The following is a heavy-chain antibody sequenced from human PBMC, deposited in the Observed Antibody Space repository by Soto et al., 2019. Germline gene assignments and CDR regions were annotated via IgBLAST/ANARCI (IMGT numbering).Heavy chain of an antibody. V-gene: IGHV3-30-3*01. CDR1: GFTFSSYA. CDR3: AREGAAAGPYYFDS. Sequence: QVQLVESGGGVVQPGRSLRLSCAASGFTFSSYAMHWVRQAPGKGLEWVAVISYDGSNKYYADSVKGRFTISRDNSKNTLYLQMNSLRAEDTAVYYCAREGAAAGPYYFDSWGQGTLVTVSS. J-gene: IGHJ4*02. D-gene: IGHD6-13*01. CDR2: ISYDGSNK.